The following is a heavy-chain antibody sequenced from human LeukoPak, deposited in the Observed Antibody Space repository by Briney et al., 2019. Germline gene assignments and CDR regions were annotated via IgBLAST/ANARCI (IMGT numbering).Heavy chain of an antibody. Sequence: SETLSLTCAVYGGSLSGYYWSWIRQPPGKGLEWIGEINHSGSTNYNPSLKSRVTISVDTSKNQFSLKLSSVTAADTAVYYCVRGQKRYYYDSSGYPLKSWGQGTLVTVSS. CDR2: INHSGST. CDR3: VRGQKRYYYDSSGYPLKS. D-gene: IGHD3-22*01. V-gene: IGHV4-34*01. J-gene: IGHJ4*02. CDR1: GGSLSGYY.